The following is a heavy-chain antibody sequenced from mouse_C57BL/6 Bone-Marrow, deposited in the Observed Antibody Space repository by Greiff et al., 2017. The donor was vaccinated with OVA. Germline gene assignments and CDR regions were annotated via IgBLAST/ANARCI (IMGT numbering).Heavy chain of an antibody. V-gene: IGHV1-52*01. Sequence: QVQLQQSGAELVRPGSSVKLSCKASGYTFTSYWMHWVKQRPIQGLEWIGNIDPSDSETHYNQKFKDKATLTVDKSSSTAYMQLSSLTSEDSAVYYCAFYGREQGIYAMDYWGQGTSVTVSS. J-gene: IGHJ4*01. D-gene: IGHD1-1*01. CDR3: AFYGREQGIYAMDY. CDR2: IDPSDSET. CDR1: GYTFTSYW.